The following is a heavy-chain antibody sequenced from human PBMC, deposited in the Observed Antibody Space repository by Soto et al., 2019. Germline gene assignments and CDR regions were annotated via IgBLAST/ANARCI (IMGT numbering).Heavy chain of an antibody. CDR1: GDTFTNYG. V-gene: IGHV1-18*01. D-gene: IGHD3-22*01. Sequence: GASVKVSCKASGDTFTNYGFSWVRQAPGQGLEWMGWISVYSGNTNYAQNVQGRVTMTTDTSTSTAYMELRSLRSDDTAVYYCARDRSAYYYYSSGYPHYWGQGTLVTVSS. CDR3: ARDRSAYYYYSSGYPHY. J-gene: IGHJ4*02. CDR2: ISVYSGNT.